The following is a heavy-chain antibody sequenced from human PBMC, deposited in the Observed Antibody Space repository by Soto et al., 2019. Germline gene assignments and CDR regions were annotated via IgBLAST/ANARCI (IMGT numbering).Heavy chain of an antibody. J-gene: IGHJ6*02. V-gene: IGHV3-15*01. D-gene: IGHD3-10*01. Sequence: GGSLRLSCAASGFTFSNAWMSWVRQAPGKGLEWVGRIKIKTDGGTTDYAAPVKGRFTISRDDSKNTLYLQMNSLKTEDTAVYYCTTVQWSVLWFGGPRTQLDYYYGMDVWGQGTTVTVSS. CDR2: IKIKTDGGTT. CDR3: TTVQWSVLWFGGPRTQLDYYYGMDV. CDR1: GFTFSNAW.